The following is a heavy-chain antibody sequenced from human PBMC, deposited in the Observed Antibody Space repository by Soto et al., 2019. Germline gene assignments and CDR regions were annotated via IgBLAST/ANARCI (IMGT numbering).Heavy chain of an antibody. CDR2: IYYSGST. J-gene: IGHJ6*02. CDR1: GGSISSSSYY. D-gene: IGHD1-7*01. V-gene: IGHV4-39*01. Sequence: QLQLQESGPGLVKPSETLSLTSTVSGGSISSSSYYWGWIHQPPGKGLEWIGSIYYSGSTYYNPSLKSRVTISVDTSKNQFSLKLSSVTAADTAVYYCARLRARTYPYYYYGMDVWGQGTTVTVSS. CDR3: ARLRARTYPYYYYGMDV.